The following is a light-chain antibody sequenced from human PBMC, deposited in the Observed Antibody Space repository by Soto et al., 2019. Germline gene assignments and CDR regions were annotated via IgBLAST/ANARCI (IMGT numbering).Light chain of an antibody. CDR1: SSDVGAYNY. Sequence: QSALTQPASVSGSPGQSITISCIGTSSDVGAYNYVSWYQQHPGKAPKLMTYEVSNRPSGVSNRFSGSKSGNTASLTISGLQAEDEADYYCSSYTSSSTLVFGGGTKLAVL. J-gene: IGLJ2*01. V-gene: IGLV2-14*01. CDR2: EVS. CDR3: SSYTSSSTLV.